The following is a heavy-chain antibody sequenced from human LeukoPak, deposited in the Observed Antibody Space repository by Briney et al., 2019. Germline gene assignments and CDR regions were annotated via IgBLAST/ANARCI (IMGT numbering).Heavy chain of an antibody. CDR1: GYTLTELS. CDR2: IVPIIEIA. D-gene: IGHD3-3*01. CDR3: ARHSSRGQYYAFDF. V-gene: IGHV1-24*01. Sequence: ASVKVSCKVSGYTLTELSMHWVRQAPGKGLEWMGRIVPIIEIANYAQKFQGRVTITADKSTNIVYMEVDNLIFEDTAVYYCARHSSRGQYYAFDFWGQGALVTVSP. J-gene: IGHJ4*02.